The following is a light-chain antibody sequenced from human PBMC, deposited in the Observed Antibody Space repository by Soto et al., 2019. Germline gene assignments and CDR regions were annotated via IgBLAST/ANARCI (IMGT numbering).Light chain of an antibody. V-gene: IGKV1-39*01. CDR2: AAS. Sequence: DIQMTQSPSSLYASVGDRVTISCRASQSISSYLNWYQQKPGKAPKLLIYAASSLQSGVPSRFSGSGSGTDFTLTISSLQPEDFATYYCQQSYSTPITFAQGVRLEI. CDR3: QQSYSTPIT. J-gene: IGKJ5*01. CDR1: QSISSY.